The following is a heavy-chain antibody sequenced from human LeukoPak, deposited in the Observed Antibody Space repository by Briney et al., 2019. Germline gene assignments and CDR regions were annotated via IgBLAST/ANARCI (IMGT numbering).Heavy chain of an antibody. Sequence: SETLSLTCAVYGGSFSGYYWSWIRQPPGKGLEWIGEINHSGSTNYNPSLKSRVTISVDTSKNQFSLKLSSVTAADTAVYYCAGGPPSLVLWFGELLMRGFDYWGQGTLVTVSS. CDR1: GGSFSGYY. J-gene: IGHJ4*02. D-gene: IGHD3-10*01. CDR2: INHSGST. CDR3: AGGPPSLVLWFGELLMRGFDY. V-gene: IGHV4-34*01.